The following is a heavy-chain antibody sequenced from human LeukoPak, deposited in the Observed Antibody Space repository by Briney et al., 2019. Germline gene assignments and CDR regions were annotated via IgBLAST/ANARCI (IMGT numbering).Heavy chain of an antibody. Sequence: GTSVKVSCKASGYTFTGYYMHWVRQAPGQGLEWMGWINPNSGGTNYAQKFQGRVTMTRDTSISTAYMELSRLRSDDTAVYYCASGPWRCEFWRGYHPCDYWGHGTLVTVSS. V-gene: IGHV1-2*02. CDR1: GYTFTGYY. CDR3: ASGPWRCEFWRGYHPCDY. CDR2: INPNSGGT. D-gene: IGHD3-3*01. J-gene: IGHJ4*01.